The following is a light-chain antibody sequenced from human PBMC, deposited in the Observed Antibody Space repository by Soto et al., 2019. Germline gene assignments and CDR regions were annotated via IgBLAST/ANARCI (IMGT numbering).Light chain of an antibody. CDR2: EVS. CDR1: SSDVGAYKD. V-gene: IGLV2-8*01. J-gene: IGLJ1*01. CDR3: SSTAGSNNPYV. Sequence: QSALTQPPSASGSPGQSVTISCTGTSSDVGAYKDVSWYQQHPGKAPKLIIYEVSQRPSGVPDRFSGSKSGNTASLTVSGLQAEDEADYYCSSTAGSNNPYVFGTGTKVTVL.